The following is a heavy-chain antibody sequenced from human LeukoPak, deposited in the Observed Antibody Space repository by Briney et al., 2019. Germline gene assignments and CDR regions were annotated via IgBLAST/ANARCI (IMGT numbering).Heavy chain of an antibody. CDR2: IIPIFGTA. J-gene: IGHJ3*02. CDR3: ARDLRGDYMSFDI. CDR1: GGTFSSYA. V-gene: IGHV1-69*05. D-gene: IGHD4-17*01. Sequence: SVKVSCKASGGTFSSYAISWVRQAPGQGLEWMGRIIPIFGTANYAQKFQGRVTITTDESTSTAYMELSSLRSEDTAVYYCARDLRGDYMSFDIWGQGTMVTVSS.